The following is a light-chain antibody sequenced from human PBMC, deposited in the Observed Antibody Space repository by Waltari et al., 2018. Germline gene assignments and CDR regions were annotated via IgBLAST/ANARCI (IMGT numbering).Light chain of an antibody. CDR2: DDS. CDR1: NAGRKR. CDR3: QVWDTTSDRVV. Sequence: SYVLTQPPSSSVATGEPARISCGGDNAGRKRVHGYQQKPGQAPLLVVYDDSARPSGIPDRFSASNSGNTATLTISRVENGDEADYYCQVWDTTSDRVVFGGGTKLTVL. V-gene: IGLV3-21*02. J-gene: IGLJ2*01.